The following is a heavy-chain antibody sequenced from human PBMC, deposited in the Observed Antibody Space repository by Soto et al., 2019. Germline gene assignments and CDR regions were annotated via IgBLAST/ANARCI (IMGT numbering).Heavy chain of an antibody. J-gene: IGHJ6*02. CDR1: GGNVSSNIGA. Sequence: QTVSLGWGVAGGNVSSNIGAWNWIRQSPSRGLEWLGRTYYRSMWYNDYAVSMQNRITINPDTFKNQFSLQLNSVTPDDTAVYYCSRARLAAFLDVWGQGTTVTVSS. CDR2: TYYRSMWYN. D-gene: IGHD6-13*01. CDR3: SRARLAAFLDV. V-gene: IGHV6-1*01.